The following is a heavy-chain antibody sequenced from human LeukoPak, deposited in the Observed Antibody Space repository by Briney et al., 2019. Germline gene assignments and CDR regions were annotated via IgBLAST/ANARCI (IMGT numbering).Heavy chain of an antibody. D-gene: IGHD6-19*01. V-gene: IGHV3-11*04. J-gene: IGHJ4*02. CDR1: GFTFSDYY. Sequence: PGGSLRLSCAASGFTFSDYYMSWIRQAPGKGLEWVSYISSSGSTIYYADSVKGRFTISRDNSKNTLYLQMNSLRAEDTAVYYCAHETVQWLNDYWGQGTLVTVSS. CDR3: AHETVQWLNDY. CDR2: ISSSGSTI.